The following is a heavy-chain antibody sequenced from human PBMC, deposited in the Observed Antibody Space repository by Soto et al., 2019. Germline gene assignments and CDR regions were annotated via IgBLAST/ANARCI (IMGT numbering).Heavy chain of an antibody. Sequence: GGSLRLSCAASGFTFSSYSMNWVRQAPGKGLEWVSYISSSSSTIYYADSVKGRFTISRDNAKNSLYLQMNSLRAEDTAVYYCARDGGRTWGSNDAFDIWGQGTMVTVSS. CDR2: ISSSSSTI. J-gene: IGHJ3*02. V-gene: IGHV3-48*04. CDR3: ARDGGRTWGSNDAFDI. CDR1: GFTFSSYS. D-gene: IGHD7-27*01.